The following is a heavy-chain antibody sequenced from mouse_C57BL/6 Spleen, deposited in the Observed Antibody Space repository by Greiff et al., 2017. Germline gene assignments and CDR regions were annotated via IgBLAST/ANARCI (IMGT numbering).Heavy chain of an antibody. CDR2: IWTGGGT. D-gene: IGHD2-4*01. J-gene: IGHJ4*01. Sequence: VKLMESGPGLVAPSQSLSITCTVSGFSLTSYAISWVRQPPGKGLEWLGVIWTGGGTNYNSALKSRLSISKDNSKSQVFLKMNSLQTDDTARYYCARNDYDYSYYYAMDYWGQGTSVTVSS. V-gene: IGHV2-9-1*01. CDR3: ARNDYDYSYYYAMDY. CDR1: GFSLTSYA.